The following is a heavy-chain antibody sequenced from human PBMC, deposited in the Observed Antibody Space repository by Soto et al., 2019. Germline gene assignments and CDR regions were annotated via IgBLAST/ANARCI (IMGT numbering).Heavy chain of an antibody. CDR1: GFTFSSYA. V-gene: IGHV3-23*01. CDR2: ISGSGAST. CDR3: AKVGYCSSTSCRKDYYYGMDV. Sequence: PGGSLRLSCAASGFTFSSYAISWVRQAPGKGLEWVSAISGSGASTYYADSVKGRFTISRDNSKNTLYLQMNSLRAEDTAVYYCAKVGYCSSTSCRKDYYYGMDVWGQGTTVTVSS. D-gene: IGHD2-2*03. J-gene: IGHJ6*02.